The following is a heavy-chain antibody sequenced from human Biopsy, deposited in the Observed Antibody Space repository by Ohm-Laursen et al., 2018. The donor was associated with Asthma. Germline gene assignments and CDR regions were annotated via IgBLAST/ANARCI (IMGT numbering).Heavy chain of an antibody. J-gene: IGHJ6*02. CDR1: GFTFSNYV. CDR3: ARGGYCTSPTCPWGRYATDV. CDR2: IKKDGSEE. D-gene: IGHD2-8*01. V-gene: IGHV3-7*01. Sequence: SLRLSCAASGFTFSNYVMSWVRQAPGKGLEWVANIKKDGSEEYYVDSVKGRFTIPRDNAKNSLFLHMNSLRAGDSAVYYCARGGYCTSPTCPWGRYATDVWGQGTTVTVS.